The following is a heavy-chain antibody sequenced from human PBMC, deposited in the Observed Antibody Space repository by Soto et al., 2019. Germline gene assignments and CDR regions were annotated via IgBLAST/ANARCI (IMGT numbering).Heavy chain of an antibody. V-gene: IGHV4-31*03. J-gene: IGHJ5*02. D-gene: IGHD4-17*01. CDR2: IYYSGST. Sequence: SETLSLTCTVSGGSISSGVYYWSWIRHHPGNGLEWIGYIYYSGSTYYNPSLKSRVTISVDTSKNQFSLKLSSVTAADTAVYYCAQSYGDYVGNWLDPWGQGTMVTV. CDR3: AQSYGDYVGNWLDP. CDR1: GGSISSGVYY.